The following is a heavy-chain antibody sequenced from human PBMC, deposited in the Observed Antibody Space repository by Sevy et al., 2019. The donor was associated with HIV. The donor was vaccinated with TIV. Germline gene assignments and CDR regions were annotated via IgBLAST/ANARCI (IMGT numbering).Heavy chain of an antibody. J-gene: IGHJ5*02. V-gene: IGHV2-5*01. D-gene: IGHD6-6*01. CDR1: GFSLSTSGVG. CDR3: AHRPFEYSSSENPNDWFDP. CDR2: IYWNDDK. Sequence: SGPTLVKPTQTLTLTCTFSGFSLSTSGVGVGWIRQPPGKALEWLALIYWNDDKRYSPSLKSRLTITKDTSKNQVVLTMTNMDPVDTATYYCAHRPFEYSSSENPNDWFDPWGQGTLVTVSS.